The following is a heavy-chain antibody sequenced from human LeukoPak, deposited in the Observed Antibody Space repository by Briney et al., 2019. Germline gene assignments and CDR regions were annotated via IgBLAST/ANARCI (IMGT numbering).Heavy chain of an antibody. J-gene: IGHJ6*02. Sequence: ASVKVSCKASGYTFTSYAMNWVRQAPGQGLEWMGWINTNTGNPTYAQGFTGRFVFSLDTSVSTAYLQISSLKAEDTAVYYCARGAWELPNCYYYYGMDVWGQGTTVTVSS. CDR2: INTNTGNP. V-gene: IGHV7-4-1*02. D-gene: IGHD1-26*01. CDR1: GYTFTSYA. CDR3: ARGAWELPNCYYYYGMDV.